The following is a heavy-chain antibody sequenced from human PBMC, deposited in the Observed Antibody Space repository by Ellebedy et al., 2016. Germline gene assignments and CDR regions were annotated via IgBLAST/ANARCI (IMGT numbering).Heavy chain of an antibody. CDR3: ARGLTRGYRGLEPGQFDC. CDR2: MYFTGIT. CDR1: GGPISDTNSY. V-gene: IGHV4-39*07. J-gene: IGHJ4*02. D-gene: IGHD5-12*01. Sequence: SETLSLTCSVSGGPISDTNSYWAWIRQAPGEGLEWIGSMYFTGITHYNPSLKSRLTLSVDTSRNAFSLGLKSVTAADTALYYCARGLTRGYRGLEPGQFDCWGQGALVTVSS.